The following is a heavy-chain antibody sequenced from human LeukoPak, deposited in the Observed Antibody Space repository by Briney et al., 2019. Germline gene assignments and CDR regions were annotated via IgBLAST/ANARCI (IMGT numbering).Heavy chain of an antibody. Sequence: GGSLRLSCAASGFTFSSYGIHWVRQAPGKGLDWVTFIQYDGSNKYADSVKGRFTISRDNSKNVLYLQMNSLRAEDTALYYCAKSSSRLDTSSFEYWGQGTLVTVSS. D-gene: IGHD5-18*01. CDR1: GFTFSSYG. V-gene: IGHV3-30*02. J-gene: IGHJ4*02. CDR3: AKSSSRLDTSSFEY. CDR2: IQYDGSNK.